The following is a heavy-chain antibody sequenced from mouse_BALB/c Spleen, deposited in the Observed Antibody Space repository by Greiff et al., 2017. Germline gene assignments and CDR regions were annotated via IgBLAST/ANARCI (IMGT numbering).Heavy chain of an antibody. CDR1: GFSLTSYG. V-gene: IGHV2-9*02. D-gene: IGHD2-4*01. CDR2: IWAGGST. Sequence: VQVVESGPGLVAPSQSLSITCTVSGFSLTSYGVHWVRQPPGKGLEWLGVIWAGGSTNYNSALMSRLSISKDNSKSQVFLKMNSLQTDDTAMYYCAGYDYDVAWFAYWGQGTLVTVSA. CDR3: AGYDYDVAWFAY. J-gene: IGHJ3*01.